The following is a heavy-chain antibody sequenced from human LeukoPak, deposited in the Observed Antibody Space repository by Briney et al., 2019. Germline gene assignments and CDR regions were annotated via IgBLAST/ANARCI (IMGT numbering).Heavy chain of an antibody. CDR3: AGSSGWARYFDY. D-gene: IGHD6-19*01. CDR1: GFXFSDYW. J-gene: IGHJ4*02. CDR2: IRQDGSEK. Sequence: GGSLRLSCGASGFXFSDYWMSWVRQAPGKGLEWVTNIRQDGSEKYYVDSVKGRFTISRDNAKNSLYLQMNSLRAEDTAVYYCAGSSGWARYFDYWGQGILVTVSS. V-gene: IGHV3-7*05.